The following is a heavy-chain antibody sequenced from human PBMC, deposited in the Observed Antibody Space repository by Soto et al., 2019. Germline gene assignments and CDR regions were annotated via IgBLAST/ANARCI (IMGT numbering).Heavy chain of an antibody. V-gene: IGHV3-30*18. CDR2: ISYDGSNK. CDR3: AKDRRGYSYGSGVVDY. Sequence: GGSLRLSCAASGFTFSSYGMHWVRQAPGKGLEWVAVISYDGSNKYYADSVKGRFTISRDNSKNTLYLQMNSLRAEDTAVYYCAKDRRGYSYGSGVVDYWGQGTLVTVYS. CDR1: GFTFSSYG. D-gene: IGHD5-18*01. J-gene: IGHJ4*02.